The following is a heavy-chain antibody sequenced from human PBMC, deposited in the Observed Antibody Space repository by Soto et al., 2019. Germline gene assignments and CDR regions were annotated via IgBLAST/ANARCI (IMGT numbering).Heavy chain of an antibody. V-gene: IGHV4-59*02. J-gene: IGHJ4*02. D-gene: IGHD3-10*01. CDR3: ARGDYYFASGTYYGFDL. Sequence: QVQLQESGPGLVKPSETLSLTCTVSGGSVSSYYWTWIRKPPGKGLEWIGYIRCSGSTNYNPSLKRRVSISVDTSKNQFSLDLSSVTAADTAVYYCARGDYYFASGTYYGFDLWGQGTLVTVSS. CDR2: IRCSGST. CDR1: GGSVSSYY.